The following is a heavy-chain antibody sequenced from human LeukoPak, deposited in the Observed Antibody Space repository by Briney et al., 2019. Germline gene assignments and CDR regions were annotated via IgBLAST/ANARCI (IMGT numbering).Heavy chain of an antibody. Sequence: GGSLRLSCAASGFTFSSYWMSWVRQAPGKGLEWVANIKQDGSEKYYVDSVKGLFTISRDNAKNSLYLQMNSLRAEDTAVYYCARDVIDFWSGYYDYWGQGTLVTVSS. CDR1: GFTFSSYW. D-gene: IGHD3-3*01. J-gene: IGHJ4*02. CDR3: ARDVIDFWSGYYDY. CDR2: IKQDGSEK. V-gene: IGHV3-7*01.